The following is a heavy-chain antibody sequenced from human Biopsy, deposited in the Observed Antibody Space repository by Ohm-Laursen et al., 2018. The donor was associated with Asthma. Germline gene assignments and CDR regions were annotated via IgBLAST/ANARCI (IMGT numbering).Heavy chain of an antibody. V-gene: IGHV3-20*01. J-gene: IGHJ3*02. Sequence: SLRLSCAASGFTFDDYAMSWVRQAPGKGLEWVSGINWNGGSTGYADSAKGRFTISRDNAKNSLYLQMNSLRAEDTALYHCARDRAVTGLNDAFDTWGQGTMVTVSS. CDR1: GFTFDDYA. CDR2: INWNGGST. CDR3: ARDRAVTGLNDAFDT. D-gene: IGHD4-17*01.